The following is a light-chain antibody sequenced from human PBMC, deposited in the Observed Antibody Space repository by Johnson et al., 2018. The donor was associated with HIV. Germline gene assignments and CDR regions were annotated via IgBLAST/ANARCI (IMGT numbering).Light chain of an antibody. V-gene: IGLV1-51*02. CDR3: GTWDNSLSVFV. CDR1: SSNIGNNY. Sequence: QFVLTQPHSVSAAPGQKVTISCSGSSSNIGNNYVSWYQQLPGTAPKLLIYENNKRPSGIPDRFSGSKSGTSATLGITGLQTGDDADYYCGTWDNSLSVFVFGTGTKVTVL. J-gene: IGLJ1*01. CDR2: ENN.